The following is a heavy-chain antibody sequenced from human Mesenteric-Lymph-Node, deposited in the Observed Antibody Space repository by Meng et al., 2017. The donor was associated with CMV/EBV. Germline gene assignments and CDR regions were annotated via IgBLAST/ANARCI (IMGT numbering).Heavy chain of an antibody. D-gene: IGHD3-3*02. CDR1: GFSFGDYG. CDR2: IRSTTFGETP. V-gene: IGHV3-49*01. J-gene: IGHJ4*02. CDR3: AFSSSYDFIFIY. Sequence: GGSLRLSCTASGFSFGDYGMSWFRQAPGKGLEWVGFIRSTTFGETPQYAASVKDRVIISRDGSRSIAYLQLNSLRTEDTGVYYCAFSSSYDFIFIYWGQGTLVTVSS.